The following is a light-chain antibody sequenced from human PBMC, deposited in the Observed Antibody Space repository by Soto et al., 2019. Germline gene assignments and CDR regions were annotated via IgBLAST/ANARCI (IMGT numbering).Light chain of an antibody. CDR2: LDSDGSH. Sequence: QSVLTQSPSASGSLGASVKLTCTLSSGHSSYAIAWHQLQPEKGPRSLMKLDSDGSHTKGDGIPDRFSGSSSGAERYLTISSLQSEDEADYYCQTWGTGFQVFGGGTKVTVL. J-gene: IGLJ3*02. CDR3: QTWGTGFQV. V-gene: IGLV4-69*01. CDR1: SGHSSYA.